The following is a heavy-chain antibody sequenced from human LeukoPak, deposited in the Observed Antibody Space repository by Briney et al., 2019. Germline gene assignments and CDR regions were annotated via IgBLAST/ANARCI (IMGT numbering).Heavy chain of an antibody. CDR3: AKDPIAGALYNWFDP. V-gene: IGHV3-30*18. CDR2: ISSDGSNK. Sequence: GGSLRLSCAASGFTFRSYAMHWVRQAPGKGLEWVAVISSDGSNKFYTDSVKGRFTISRDNSKNTLYLQMNSLRGDGTAVYYCAKDPIAGALYNWFDPWGQGTLVTVSS. CDR1: GFTFRSYA. D-gene: IGHD6-13*01. J-gene: IGHJ5*02.